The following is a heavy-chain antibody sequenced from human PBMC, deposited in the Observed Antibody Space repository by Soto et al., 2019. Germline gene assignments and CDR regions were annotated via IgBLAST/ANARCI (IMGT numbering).Heavy chain of an antibody. J-gene: IGHJ3*02. V-gene: IGHV3-23*01. CDR2: ISGSGGST. CDR1: GFTFSSYA. Sequence: EVQLLESGGGLVQPGGSLRLSCAASGFTFSSYAMSWVRQAPGKGLEWVSAISGSGGSTYYADSVKGRFTISRDNSKNTRYLQMTSVRAEDTAVYYCANQAGTDDAFDIWGQGTMVTVSS. D-gene: IGHD6-19*01. CDR3: ANQAGTDDAFDI.